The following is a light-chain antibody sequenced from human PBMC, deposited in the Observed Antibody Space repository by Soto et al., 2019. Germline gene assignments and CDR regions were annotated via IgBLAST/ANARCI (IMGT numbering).Light chain of an antibody. CDR1: QSVSSSS. V-gene: IGKV3-20*01. Sequence: EIVLTQSPGTLSLTPGERATLSCRASQSVSSSSLAWYQQKPGQAPRLLIYGASSRATGIPDRFSGSGSGTDFTLTISRLEHADVAVYYCQQYVSSRTFGQGTKVEI. CDR2: GAS. J-gene: IGKJ1*01. CDR3: QQYVSSRT.